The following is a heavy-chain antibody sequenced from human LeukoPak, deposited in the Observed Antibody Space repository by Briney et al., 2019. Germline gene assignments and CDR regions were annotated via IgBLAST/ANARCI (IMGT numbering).Heavy chain of an antibody. CDR3: ARGAWFGSDYTALYYFDY. V-gene: IGHV1-8*02. J-gene: IGHJ4*02. D-gene: IGHD3-16*01. Sequence: ASVKVSCKASGYSFTNYDINWVRQATGEGLEWVGWMNPNSGNTGYAQKFLDRVSMTRNAAISTAYMELSSLRSEDTAVYYCARGAWFGSDYTALYYFDYWGQGTLVTVSS. CDR1: GYSFTNYD. CDR2: MNPNSGNT.